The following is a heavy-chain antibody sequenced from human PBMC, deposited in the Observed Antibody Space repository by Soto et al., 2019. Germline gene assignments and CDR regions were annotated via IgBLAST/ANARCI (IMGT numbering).Heavy chain of an antibody. D-gene: IGHD2-15*01. J-gene: IGHJ4*02. CDR1: GASIKSRNYF. CDR2: IHSSGGT. CDR3: GRLAEAATGHTDFDF. V-gene: IGHV4-39*02. Sequence: SETLSLTCTVSGASIKSRNYFWGWIRQPPGKGLEFAGSIHSSGGTYYNPSLKSRVTVSVDLSNSHFSLSLKSLTATDTAVYYCGRLAEAATGHTDFDFWGQGTLVTVSS.